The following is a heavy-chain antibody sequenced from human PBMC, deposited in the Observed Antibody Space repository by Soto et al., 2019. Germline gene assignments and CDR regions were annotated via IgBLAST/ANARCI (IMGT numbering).Heavy chain of an antibody. CDR1: GYTFTSYD. Sequence: ASVKVSCKASGYTFTSYDINWVRQATGQGLEWMGWMNPNSGNTGYAQKFQGRVTMTRNTSISTAYMELGSLRSEDTAVYYCARGGGIQLWSGPPWAYGMDVWGQGTTVTVSS. J-gene: IGHJ6*02. D-gene: IGHD5-18*01. CDR3: ARGGGIQLWSGPPWAYGMDV. CDR2: MNPNSGNT. V-gene: IGHV1-8*01.